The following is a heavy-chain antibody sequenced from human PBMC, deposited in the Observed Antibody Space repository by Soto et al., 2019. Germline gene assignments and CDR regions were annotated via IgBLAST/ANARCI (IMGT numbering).Heavy chain of an antibody. V-gene: IGHV2-5*02. CDR3: AHSKYSRSSFDS. CDR1: GFSLSTSDVG. CDR2: IYWDDDK. D-gene: IGHD6-6*01. J-gene: IGHJ4*02. Sequence: GSGPTLVNPTQTLTLTCTFSGFSLSTSDVGVGWIRQPPGKALEWLALIYWDDDKRYSPSLKSRLTITKDTSKNQVVLTMTNVDPVDTATYFCAHSKYSRSSFDSWGQGTLVTVSS.